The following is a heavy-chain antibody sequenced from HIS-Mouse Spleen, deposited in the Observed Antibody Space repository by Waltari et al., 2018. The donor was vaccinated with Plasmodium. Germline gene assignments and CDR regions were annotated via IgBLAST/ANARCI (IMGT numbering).Heavy chain of an antibody. CDR3: ARVLGYKAAAGTFVEYFQH. Sequence: QVQLVQSGAEVKKPGASVKVSCKASGYTFTGYYMPWVRQAPGQRLEWVGWINPNSGGTNYAQKLQGRVTMTRDTSISTAYMELSRLRSDDTAVYYCARVLGYKAAAGTFVEYFQHWGQGTLVTVSS. J-gene: IGHJ1*01. CDR2: INPNSGGT. V-gene: IGHV1-2*02. CDR1: GYTFTGYY. D-gene: IGHD6-13*01.